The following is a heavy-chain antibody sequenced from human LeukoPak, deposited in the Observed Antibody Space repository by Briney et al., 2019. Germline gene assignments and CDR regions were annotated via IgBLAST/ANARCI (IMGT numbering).Heavy chain of an antibody. Sequence: ASVKVSCKASGYTFTGSYMHWVRQAPGQRLEWRGWINPNTGGTNYAQKFQGRVTVTRDTSISTAYMELSRLRSDDTAVYYCARSQYSDFWSGNPKSPYYFDSWGQGTLVTVSS. CDR1: GYTFTGSY. J-gene: IGHJ4*02. CDR2: INPNTGGT. CDR3: ARSQYSDFWSGNPKSPYYFDS. V-gene: IGHV1-2*02. D-gene: IGHD3-3*01.